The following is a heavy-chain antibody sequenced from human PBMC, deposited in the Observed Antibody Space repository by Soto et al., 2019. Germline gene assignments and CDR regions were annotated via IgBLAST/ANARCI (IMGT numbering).Heavy chain of an antibody. D-gene: IGHD3-9*01. Sequence: QLQLQESGPALVRPSETLSLNCVVSGGSTISSIHYWGWIRQPPGKGLEWIGSMSHSGSTHYNPSLKSRVNISADKSKNQFSLTLTTVTPADTAVYFCARHMDYNILTGYFDWGQGTLVTVSS. CDR2: MSHSGST. V-gene: IGHV4-39*01. CDR3: ARHMDYNILTGYFD. CDR1: GGSTISSIHY. J-gene: IGHJ4*02.